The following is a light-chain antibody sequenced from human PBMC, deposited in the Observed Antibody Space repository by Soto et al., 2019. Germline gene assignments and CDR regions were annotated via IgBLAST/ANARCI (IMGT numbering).Light chain of an antibody. J-gene: IGLJ2*01. CDR3: TSWTTSTTMK. V-gene: IGLV2-14*01. Sequence: QSVLTQPASVSGSPGQSISISGTGTSSDVGAYNYVSWYQQHPGKAPKLMIYDVNIRPSGVSNRFSGSKSGNTASLTISCLQAEDEADYYCTSWTTSTTMKFGGGTKLTVL. CDR1: SSDVGAYNY. CDR2: DVN.